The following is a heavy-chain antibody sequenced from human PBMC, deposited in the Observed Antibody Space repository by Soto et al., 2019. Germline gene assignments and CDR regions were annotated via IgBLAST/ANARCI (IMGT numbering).Heavy chain of an antibody. D-gene: IGHD2-8*01. CDR3: ARAENLGYCTNGVCSRSRWAYPY. Sequence: RXSVKVSFKASPGTFSSYAISWVRQAPGQGLECMGGIIPIFGTANYAQKFQGRVTITADESTSTAYMELSSLRSEDTAVYYCARAENLGYCTNGVCSRSRWAYPYWGQGTLVTVSS. V-gene: IGHV1-69*13. CDR2: IIPIFGTA. J-gene: IGHJ4*02. CDR1: PGTFSSYA.